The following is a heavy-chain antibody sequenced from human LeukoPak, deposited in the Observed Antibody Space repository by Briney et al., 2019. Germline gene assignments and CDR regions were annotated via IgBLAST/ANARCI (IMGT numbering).Heavy chain of an antibody. CDR3: AREVTYCGGDCSGGWFDP. V-gene: IGHV3-48*01. CDR1: GFTFSSYW. CDR2: ISSSSSII. D-gene: IGHD2-21*02. J-gene: IGHJ5*02. Sequence: GGSLRLSCAASGFTFSSYWMSWVRQAPGKGLVWVSYISSSSSIIYYADSVKGRFTISRDNAKNSLYLQMNSLRAEDTAVYYCAREVTYCGGDCSGGWFDPWGQGTLVTVSS.